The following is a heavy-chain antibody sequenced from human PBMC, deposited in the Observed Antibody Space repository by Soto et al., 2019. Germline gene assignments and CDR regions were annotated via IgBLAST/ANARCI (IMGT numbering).Heavy chain of an antibody. CDR1: GFTFSSYA. CDR2: ISGSGGST. CDR3: XXXXXXXXXXXXXY. V-gene: IGHV3-23*01. Sequence: EVQLLESGGGLVQPGGSLRLSCAASGFTFSSYAMSWVRQAPGKGLEWVSAISGSGGSTYYADSVKGRFTISRDNSKNTLYLQMNSLRAEDTAVXXXXXXXXXXXXXXXXYWGQGTLVTVSS. J-gene: IGHJ4*02.